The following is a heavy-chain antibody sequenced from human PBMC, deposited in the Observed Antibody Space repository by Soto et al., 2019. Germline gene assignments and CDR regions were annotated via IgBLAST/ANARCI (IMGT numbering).Heavy chain of an antibody. D-gene: IGHD3-3*01. V-gene: IGHV1-18*01. CDR3: ARVLYGRIRLTYDFWSGYCGGFDY. CDR1: GYTFTSYG. J-gene: IGHJ4*02. CDR2: ISAYNGNT. Sequence: ASVKVSCKASGYTFTSYGISWVRQAPGQGLEWMGWISAYNGNTNYAQKLQGRVTMTTDTSTSTAYMELRSLRSDDTAVYYCARVLYGRIRLTYDFWSGYCGGFDYWGQGTLVTVSS.